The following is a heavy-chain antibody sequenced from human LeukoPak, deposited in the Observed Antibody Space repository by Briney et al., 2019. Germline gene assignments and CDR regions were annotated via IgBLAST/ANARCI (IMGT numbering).Heavy chain of an antibody. CDR3: ARELGYCSGGSCYLWYFDY. V-gene: IGHV3-7*01. CDR2: IKPDGTEK. CDR1: GFTFSIHW. J-gene: IGHJ4*02. Sequence: GGSLRLSCAASGFTFSIHWMTWVRQAPGKGLEWVANIKPDGTEKYFVDSVKGRFTISRDNAMNSLYLQMHSLRAEDTAVYYCARELGYCSGGSCYLWYFDYWGQGTLVTVSS. D-gene: IGHD2-15*01.